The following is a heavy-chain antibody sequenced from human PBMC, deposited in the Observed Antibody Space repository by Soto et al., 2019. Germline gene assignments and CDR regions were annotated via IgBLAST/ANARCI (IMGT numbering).Heavy chain of an antibody. J-gene: IGHJ5*01. CDR2: ISWNSDNI. CDR3: TNASEASGIRRFDP. V-gene: IGHV3-9*01. D-gene: IGHD1-20*01. CDR1: GLTLEDYA. Sequence: GGSLRLSCVASGLTLEDYAMHWVRQAPGKGLEWVSGISWNSDNIDYADSVKGRFTISRDNARNSLYLHMNSLRVEDTALYYCTNASEASGIRRFDPWGQGTLVPVSS.